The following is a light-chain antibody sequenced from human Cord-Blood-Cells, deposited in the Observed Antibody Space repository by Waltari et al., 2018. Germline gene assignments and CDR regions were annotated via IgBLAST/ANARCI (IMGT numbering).Light chain of an antibody. Sequence: QSVLTQPPSASGTPGQRVTICCSGSSSNIGSNYVYCYQQLPGTAPKLLIYRNNQRPSGVPDRFSGSKSGTSASLAISGLRSEDEADYYCAAWDDSLSGWVFCGGTKLTVL. CDR1: SSNIGSNY. V-gene: IGLV1-47*01. J-gene: IGLJ3*02. CDR2: RNN. CDR3: AAWDDSLSGWV.